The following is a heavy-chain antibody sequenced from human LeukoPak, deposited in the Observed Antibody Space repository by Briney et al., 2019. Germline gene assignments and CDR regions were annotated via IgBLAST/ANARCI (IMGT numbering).Heavy chain of an antibody. Sequence: SSETLSLTCAVYGGSFSGYYWSWIRQPPGKGLEWIGEINHSGSTSYNPSLKSRVTISVDMSKNQFSLKLSSVTAADTAVYYCARAGYGSGSYDYWGQGTLVTVSS. D-gene: IGHD3-10*01. CDR1: GGSFSGYY. CDR3: ARAGYGSGSYDY. CDR2: INHSGST. J-gene: IGHJ4*02. V-gene: IGHV4-34*01.